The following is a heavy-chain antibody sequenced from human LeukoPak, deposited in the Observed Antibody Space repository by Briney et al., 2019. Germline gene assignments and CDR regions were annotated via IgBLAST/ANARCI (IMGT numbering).Heavy chain of an antibody. V-gene: IGHV4-59*08. CDR1: GDSINSFY. D-gene: IGHD5-24*01. Sequence: SETLSLTCTVSGDSINSFYWSWIRQPPGKGLEWIGYIYYSGNTSLNPSLKGRVTISIDTSKTSSLKLSSVTAADTAIYYCARHDGRDGYLLDLWGQGTLVTVSS. CDR2: IYYSGNT. J-gene: IGHJ4*02. CDR3: ARHDGRDGYLLDL.